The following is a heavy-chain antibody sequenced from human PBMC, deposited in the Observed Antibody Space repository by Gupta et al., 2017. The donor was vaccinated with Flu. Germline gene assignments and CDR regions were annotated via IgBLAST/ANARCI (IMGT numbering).Heavy chain of an antibody. CDR1: GGSISSYY. V-gene: IGHV4-4*07. Sequence: LTCTVSGGSISSYYWSWIRQPAGKGLEWIGRIYTSGSTNYNPSLKSRVTMSVDTSKNQFSLKLSSVTAADTAVYYCAGTEGTTGTSHYYYGMDVWGQGTTVTVSS. CDR3: AGTEGTTGTSHYYYGMDV. D-gene: IGHD1-1*01. CDR2: IYTSGST. J-gene: IGHJ6*02.